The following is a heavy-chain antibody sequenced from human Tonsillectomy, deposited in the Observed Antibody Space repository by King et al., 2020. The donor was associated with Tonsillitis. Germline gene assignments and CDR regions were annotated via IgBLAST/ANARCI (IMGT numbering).Heavy chain of an antibody. CDR3: ANLLWPHSYWYFDL. D-gene: IGHD2-2*01. V-gene: IGHV3-11*06. CDR2: ISSSSSYT. CDR1: GFTFSAYY. Sequence: VQLVESGGGLVKPGGSLRLSCAASGFTFSAYYMSWIRQAPGKGLEWVSDISSSSSYTHYADSVKGRFTISRDNAKNSLYLQMNGLRAEDTAVYYCANLLWPHSYWYFDLWGRGTLVTVSS. J-gene: IGHJ2*01.